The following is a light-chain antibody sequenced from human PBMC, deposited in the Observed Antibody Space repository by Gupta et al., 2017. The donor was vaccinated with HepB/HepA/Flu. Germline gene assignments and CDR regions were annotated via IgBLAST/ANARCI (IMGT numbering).Light chain of an antibody. CDR1: SSDVGPYNS. CDR3: SSYTITITVV. J-gene: IGLJ2*01. V-gene: IGLV2-14*03. Sequence: QSALTPPASVSGSPGQSITISCTGTSSDVGPYNSVTWDQQHPSKAPKLMIFDVSNRPSGVSDRFSGSKSGNTASLTISELQAEDEADYYCSSYTITITVVFGGGTRLTVL. CDR2: DVS.